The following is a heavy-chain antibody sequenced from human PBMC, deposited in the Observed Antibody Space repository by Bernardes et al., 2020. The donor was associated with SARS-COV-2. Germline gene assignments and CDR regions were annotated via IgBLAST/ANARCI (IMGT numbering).Heavy chain of an antibody. CDR2: IYTSGRT. CDR1: GGSISSYY. V-gene: IGHV4-4*07. CDR3: ARAGCSSTSCYNNMDV. Sequence: SETLSLTCTVSGGSISSYYWSWIRQPAGKGLAWIGCIYTSGRTHYNPSLKSRVTMSVDTSKNQFSLKLSSVTAADTAVYYCARAGCSSTSCYNNMDVWGQGTTVTGSS. J-gene: IGHJ6*02. D-gene: IGHD2-2*02.